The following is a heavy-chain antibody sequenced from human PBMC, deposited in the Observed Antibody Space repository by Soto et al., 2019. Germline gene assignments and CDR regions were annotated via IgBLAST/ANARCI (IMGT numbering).Heavy chain of an antibody. Sequence: PVGSLRLSCAASGFTFSSYSMNWVRQAPGKGLEWVSSISSSSYIYYADSVKGRFTISRDNAKNSLYLQMNSLRAEDTAVYYCARDSKADTAMDVWGQGTTVTVSS. J-gene: IGHJ6*02. V-gene: IGHV3-21*01. D-gene: IGHD5-18*01. CDR1: GFTFSSYS. CDR2: ISSSSYI. CDR3: ARDSKADTAMDV.